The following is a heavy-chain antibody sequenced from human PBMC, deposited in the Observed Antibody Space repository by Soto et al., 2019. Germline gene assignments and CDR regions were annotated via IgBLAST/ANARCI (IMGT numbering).Heavy chain of an antibody. CDR2: IIPMFGTA. V-gene: IGHV1-69*13. Sequence: SVKVSCKASGGTFSRYAISWVRQAPGQGLEWMGGIIPMFGTANYAQKFQGRVTITAVESTSTAYMELSSLRSEDTAVYYCARQFDYESSGYYYPYWGQGTPVTVSS. CDR1: GGTFSRYA. CDR3: ARQFDYESSGYYYPY. J-gene: IGHJ4*02. D-gene: IGHD3-22*01.